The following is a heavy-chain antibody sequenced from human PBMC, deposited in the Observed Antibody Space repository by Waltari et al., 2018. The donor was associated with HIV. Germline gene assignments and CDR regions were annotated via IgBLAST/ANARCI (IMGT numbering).Heavy chain of an antibody. D-gene: IGHD2-15*01. CDR2: INTKTGNP. Sequence: QVQLVQSGSELKKPGASVKVSCKASGYTFTTYAMSWVRPAPGQGLEWMGWINTKTGNPTYAQGFTGRLVFSSDTSVSTAYLQISSLKAEDTAVYYCARVIGGYCSGGSCYWFDPWGQGTLVTVSS. CDR3: ARVIGGYCSGGSCYWFDP. V-gene: IGHV7-4-1*02. CDR1: GYTFTTYA. J-gene: IGHJ5*02.